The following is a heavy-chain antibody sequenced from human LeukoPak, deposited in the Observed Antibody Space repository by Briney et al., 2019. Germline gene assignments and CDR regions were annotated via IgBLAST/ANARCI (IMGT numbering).Heavy chain of an antibody. V-gene: IGHV3-7*01. J-gene: IGHJ4*02. D-gene: IGHD3-10*01. CDR3: GGGDVAFAESAQ. CDR2: INQDGSEK. CDR1: GFTFSAFW. Sequence: GGSLRLSCAASGFTFSAFWRSWVRQAPGKGLEGVANINQDGSEKYIVDSVKGRFTISRDNAKNWLWLQMDSLRAEDTAVYYCGGGDVAFAESAQWGQGTLITVSS.